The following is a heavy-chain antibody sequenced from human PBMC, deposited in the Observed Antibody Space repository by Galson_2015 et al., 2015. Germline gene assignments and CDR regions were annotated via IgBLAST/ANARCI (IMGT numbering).Heavy chain of an antibody. V-gene: IGHV1-3*01. D-gene: IGHD1-1*01. Sequence: SVKVSCKASGYTFTSYAMHWVRQAPGQRLEWMGWINAGNGNTKYSQKFQGRVTITRDTSASTAYMELSSLRSEDTAVYYCARAEKCTTGTTRNIFWFDPWGQGTLVTVSS. J-gene: IGHJ5*02. CDR3: ARAEKCTTGTTRNIFWFDP. CDR1: GYTFTSYA. CDR2: INAGNGNT.